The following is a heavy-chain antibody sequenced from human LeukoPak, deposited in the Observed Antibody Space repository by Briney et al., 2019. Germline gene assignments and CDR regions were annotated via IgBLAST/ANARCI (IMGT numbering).Heavy chain of an antibody. J-gene: IGHJ6*02. D-gene: IGHD2-2*01. V-gene: IGHV4-39*01. Sequence: PSETLSLTCTVSGGSISSSSYYWGWIRQPPGKGLEWIGSIYYSGSTYYNPSLKSRVTISVDTSKNQFSLKLSSVTAADTAVYYCARGGQDIVVVPAAIGAYYYYGMDVWGQGTTVTVSS. CDR1: GGSISSSSYY. CDR3: ARGGQDIVVVPAAIGAYYYYGMDV. CDR2: IYYSGST.